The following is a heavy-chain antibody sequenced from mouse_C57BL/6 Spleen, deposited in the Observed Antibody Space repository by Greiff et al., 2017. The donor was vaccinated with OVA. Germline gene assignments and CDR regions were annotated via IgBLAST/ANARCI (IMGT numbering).Heavy chain of an antibody. D-gene: IGHD1-1*01. Sequence: EVKLMESGGGLVKPGGSLKLSCAASGFTFSSYTMSWVRQTPEKRLEWVATISGGGGNTYYPDSVKGRFTISRDNAKNTLYLQMSSLRSEDTALYYCARHFYYGSSLYAMDYWGQGTSVTVSS. CDR2: ISGGGGNT. V-gene: IGHV5-9*01. J-gene: IGHJ4*01. CDR1: GFTFSSYT. CDR3: ARHFYYGSSLYAMDY.